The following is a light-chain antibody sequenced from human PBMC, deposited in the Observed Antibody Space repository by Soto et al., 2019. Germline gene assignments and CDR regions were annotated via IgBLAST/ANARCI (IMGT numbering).Light chain of an antibody. V-gene: IGLV1-40*01. Sequence: QSVLTQQPSVSGAPGQRITISCIGSSSNIGAGFDVHWYQQLPGTGPKLLIYGNTNRPSGVPDRFSGSKSGTSASLAITGLQAEDEGDYYCQSYDSSLRGSVLGGRTKLTVL. CDR1: SSNIGAGFD. CDR2: GNT. J-gene: IGLJ2*01. CDR3: QSYDSSLRGSV.